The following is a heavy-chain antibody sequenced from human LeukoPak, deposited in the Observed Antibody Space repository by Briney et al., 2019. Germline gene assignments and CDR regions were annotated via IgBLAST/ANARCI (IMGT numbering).Heavy chain of an antibody. D-gene: IGHD3-10*01. CDR2: IIPIFGTA. CDR1: GGTFSSYA. V-gene: IGHV1-69*06. CDR3: AGGPEEITMVRGVLDY. Sequence: SVKVSCKASGGTFSSYAISWVRQAPGQGLEWMGGIIPIFGTANYAQKFQGRVTITADKSTSTAYMELSSLRSGDTAVYYGAGGPEEITMVRGVLDYWGQGTLVTVPS. J-gene: IGHJ4*02.